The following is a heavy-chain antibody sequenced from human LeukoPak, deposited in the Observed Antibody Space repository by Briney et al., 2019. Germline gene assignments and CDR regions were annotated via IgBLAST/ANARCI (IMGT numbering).Heavy chain of an antibody. CDR1: GFPFSSYW. D-gene: IGHD6-13*01. J-gene: IGHJ4*02. Sequence: PGGSLRLSCAASGFPFSSYWMSWVRQAPGKGLEWVATMNQDGNDKYYVDSVKGRFTISRNNAKNSLYLQMNSLRADDTAVYYCARIKAAVTPAIDYWGQGTLVTVSS. CDR3: ARIKAAVTPAIDY. V-gene: IGHV3-7*01. CDR2: MNQDGNDK.